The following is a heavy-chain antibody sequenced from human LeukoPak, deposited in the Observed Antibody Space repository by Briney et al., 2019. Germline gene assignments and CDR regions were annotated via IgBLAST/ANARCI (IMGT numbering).Heavy chain of an antibody. CDR3: ARDHDYYDSSDAFDI. CDR1: GFTFSSYS. J-gene: IGHJ3*02. D-gene: IGHD3-22*01. CDR2: ISSSSSYI. V-gene: IGHV3-21*01. Sequence: GGSLRLSCAASGFTFSSYSMNWVRQAPGKGLEWVSSISSSSSYIYYADSVKGRFTISRDNAKNSLYLQMNSLRAEDTAVYYCARDHDYYDSSDAFDIWGQGTMVTVSS.